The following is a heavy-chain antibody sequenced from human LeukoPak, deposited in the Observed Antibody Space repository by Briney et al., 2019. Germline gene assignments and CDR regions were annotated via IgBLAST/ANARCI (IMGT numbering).Heavy chain of an antibody. CDR2: IYTSGST. V-gene: IGHV4-4*07. D-gene: IGHD1-26*01. Sequence: SETLSLTCTVSGGSISSYYWSWIRQPAGKGLEWIGRIYTSGSTYYNPSLKSRVTISVDTSKNQFSLKLSSVTAADTAVYYCARVSVVGATQVFDYWGQGTLVTVSS. CDR3: ARVSVVGATQVFDY. J-gene: IGHJ4*02. CDR1: GGSISSYY.